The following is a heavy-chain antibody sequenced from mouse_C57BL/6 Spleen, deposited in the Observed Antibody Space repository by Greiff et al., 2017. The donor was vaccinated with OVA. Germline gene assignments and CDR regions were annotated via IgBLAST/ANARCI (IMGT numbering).Heavy chain of an antibody. CDR1: GFTFSSYA. J-gene: IGHJ2*01. CDR3: ARDYEGDDY. V-gene: IGHV5-4*01. Sequence: EVNVVESGGGLVKPGGSLKLSCAASGFTFSSYAMSWVRQTPEKRLEWVATISDGGSYTYYPDNVKGRFTISRDNAKNNLYLQMSHLKSEDTAMYYCARDYEGDDYWGQGTTLTVSS. CDR2: ISDGGSYT. D-gene: IGHD2-12*01.